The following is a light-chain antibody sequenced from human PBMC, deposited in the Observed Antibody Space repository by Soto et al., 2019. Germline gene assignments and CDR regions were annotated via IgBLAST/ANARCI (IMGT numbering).Light chain of an antibody. V-gene: IGKV1-39*01. J-gene: IGKJ4*01. CDR1: QSISSY. CDR3: QQSYSMLT. Sequence: DIQMTQSPSSLSASVGDRVTITCRASQSISSYLNWYQQKPGKAPKLLIYAASSLQSGVPSRFSGSGSGTDFTLTICSLQPEDFATYYCQQSYSMLTFGGGTKVEIK. CDR2: AAS.